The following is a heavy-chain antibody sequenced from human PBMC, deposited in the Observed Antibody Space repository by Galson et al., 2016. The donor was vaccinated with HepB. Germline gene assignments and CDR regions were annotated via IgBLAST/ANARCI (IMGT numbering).Heavy chain of an antibody. J-gene: IGHJ4*02. Sequence: SVKVSCKASGFTFTNYYMHWVRQAPGQGLEWMGIINPSGGSRSYAQKFQGRFTLTRDTSTSTVYMELSSLTSEDTATYYCARAGYSSSWSEPHFDYWGQGTLV. D-gene: IGHD6-13*01. CDR2: INPSGGSR. CDR1: GFTFTNYY. CDR3: ARAGYSSSWSEPHFDY. V-gene: IGHV1-46*01.